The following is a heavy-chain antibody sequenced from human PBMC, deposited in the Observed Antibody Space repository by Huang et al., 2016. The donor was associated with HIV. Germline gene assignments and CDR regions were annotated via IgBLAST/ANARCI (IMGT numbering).Heavy chain of an antibody. D-gene: IGHD3-16*01. Sequence: QVQLVQSGAEVRKPGSSVKVSCRASGGSFNNFGINWVRQATGQGVEWMGGIIPRCGTRNDAQRFKDRVTITADETTGVVHLEVTSLRSDDTAVYFCAKRGGAWGSPYAFDLWGPGTMVTVSS. V-gene: IGHV1-69*13. CDR1: GGSFNNFG. CDR3: AKRGGAWGSPYAFDL. J-gene: IGHJ3*01. CDR2: IIPRCGTR.